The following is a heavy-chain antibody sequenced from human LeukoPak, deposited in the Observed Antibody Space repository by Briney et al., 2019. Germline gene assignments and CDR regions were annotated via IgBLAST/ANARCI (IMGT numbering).Heavy chain of an antibody. Sequence: SGGSLRLSCAASGFTFSSYAMSWVPQAPGKGLEWVSAISGSGGSTYYADSVKGRFTISRDNSKNTLYLQINSLRAEDTAVYYCAKVLFSVAAAHFDYWGQGTLVTVSS. CDR2: ISGSGGST. J-gene: IGHJ4*02. CDR3: AKVLFSVAAAHFDY. CDR1: GFTFSSYA. D-gene: IGHD6-13*01. V-gene: IGHV3-23*01.